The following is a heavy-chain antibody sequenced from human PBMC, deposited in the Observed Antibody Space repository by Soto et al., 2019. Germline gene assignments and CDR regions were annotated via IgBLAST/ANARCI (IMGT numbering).Heavy chain of an antibody. D-gene: IGHD6-6*01. CDR1: VVSISISSYS. V-gene: IGHV4-39*01. J-gene: IGHJ4*02. Sequence: QLQESAPGLLKPSETLSPTGTVSVVSISISSYSWGGIRQPPGKGLEWIGSIYYSGSTYHNPSLKSRVTISVDTSQNQFSLKLSSVTAADTAVYYCARHRQLVRTGFDYWGQGTLVTVSS. CDR3: ARHRQLVRTGFDY. CDR2: IYYSGST.